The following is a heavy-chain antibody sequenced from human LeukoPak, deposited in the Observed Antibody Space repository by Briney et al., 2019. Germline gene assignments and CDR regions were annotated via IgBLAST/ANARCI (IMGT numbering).Heavy chain of an antibody. Sequence: SETLSLTCTVSGYSISSGYYWGWIRQPPGKGLEWIGSIYHSGSTYYNPSLKSRVTISVDTSKSQFSLRLSSVTAADTAVYYCARHYGSGSYYQPFDYWGQGTLVTVSS. D-gene: IGHD3-10*01. V-gene: IGHV4-38-2*02. J-gene: IGHJ4*02. CDR3: ARHYGSGSYYQPFDY. CDR2: IYHSGST. CDR1: GYSISSGYY.